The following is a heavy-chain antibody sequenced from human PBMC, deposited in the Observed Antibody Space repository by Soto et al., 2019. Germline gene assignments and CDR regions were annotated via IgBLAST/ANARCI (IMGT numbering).Heavy chain of an antibody. CDR2: ISGSGGST. V-gene: IGHV3-23*01. D-gene: IGHD4-17*01. Sequence: EVQLLEPGGGLVQPGGSLRLSCAASGFTFRSYAMSWVRQAPGKGLEWVSAISGSGGSTYYADSVKGRFTISRDNTENMLSLQMNSLRAEDTAVYYCAKDDGGDYSKGYFDYWGQGTLVTVSS. J-gene: IGHJ4*02. CDR3: AKDDGGDYSKGYFDY. CDR1: GFTFRSYA.